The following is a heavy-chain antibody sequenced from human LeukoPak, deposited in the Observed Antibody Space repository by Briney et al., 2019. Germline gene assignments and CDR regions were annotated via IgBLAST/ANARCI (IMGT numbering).Heavy chain of an antibody. D-gene: IGHD2-2*01. CDR1: GFTFSSYW. J-gene: IGHJ4*02. CDR2: IKQDGSEK. V-gene: IGHV3-7*01. Sequence: GGSLRLSCAASGFTFSSYWMSWVRQAPGKGLEWVANIKQDGSEKYYVDSVKGRFTISRENAKNSLYLQMNSLRAEDTAVYYCAREQDIVVVPAATDYWGQGTLVTVSS. CDR3: AREQDIVVVPAATDY.